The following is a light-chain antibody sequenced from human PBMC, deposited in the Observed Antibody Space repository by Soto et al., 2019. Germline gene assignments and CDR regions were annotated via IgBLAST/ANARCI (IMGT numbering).Light chain of an antibody. J-gene: IGLJ2*01. V-gene: IGLV7-46*01. CDR1: TGAVTSGHY. CDR2: DTN. Sequence: QTVVTQEPSLTVSPGGTVTLTCGSSTGAVTSGHYPYWFQQKPGQAPRTLIYDTNTKYSWTPARFSGSLLGGKAALTLSGAQPEDEAEYYCLLYVGAVGSFGGGTKVTVL. CDR3: LLYVGAVGS.